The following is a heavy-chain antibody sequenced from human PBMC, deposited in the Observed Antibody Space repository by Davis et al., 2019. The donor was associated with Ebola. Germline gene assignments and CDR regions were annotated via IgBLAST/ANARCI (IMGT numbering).Heavy chain of an antibody. Sequence: PGGSLRLSCTASGFTSSCCAMNWVRQAPGKGLEWVSSISAGGTAPYYADSVKGRFTISRDNSKNTLSLQMDSLRADDTAVYYCAKSFLITGSHMSEFRGVDYWGQGTVVTVSS. D-gene: IGHD2-8*02. CDR3: AKSFLITGSHMSEFRGVDY. J-gene: IGHJ4*02. CDR1: GFTSSCCA. V-gene: IGHV3-23*01. CDR2: ISAGGTAP.